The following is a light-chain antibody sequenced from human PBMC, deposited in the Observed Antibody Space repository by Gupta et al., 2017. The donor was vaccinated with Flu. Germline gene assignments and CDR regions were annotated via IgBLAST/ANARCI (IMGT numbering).Light chain of an antibody. CDR3: VAWDDSVNGWV. Sequence: RVTISCSGSSSNNGSNTVNWYQQLPGTAPKLLIYSSNQRLSGVPDRFSGSKSGTAVSLAISGLQSEDEADYYCVAWDDSVNGWVFGGGTKLTAL. CDR2: SSN. J-gene: IGLJ3*02. CDR1: SSNNGSNT. V-gene: IGLV1-44*01.